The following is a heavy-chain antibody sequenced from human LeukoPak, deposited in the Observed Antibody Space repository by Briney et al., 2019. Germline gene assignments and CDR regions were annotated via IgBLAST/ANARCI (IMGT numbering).Heavy chain of an antibody. Sequence: SGPTLVKPTQTLTLTCTFSGFSLSTSGVGVGWIRQPPGKALEWLALIYWDDDKRYSPSLKSRLTITKDTSKNQVVLTMTNMDPVDTATYYCAHRPRGSGSYSLYYFDYWGQGTLVTVSS. J-gene: IGHJ4*02. CDR3: AHRPRGSGSYSLYYFDY. CDR1: GFSLSTSGVG. D-gene: IGHD3-10*01. V-gene: IGHV2-5*02. CDR2: IYWDDDK.